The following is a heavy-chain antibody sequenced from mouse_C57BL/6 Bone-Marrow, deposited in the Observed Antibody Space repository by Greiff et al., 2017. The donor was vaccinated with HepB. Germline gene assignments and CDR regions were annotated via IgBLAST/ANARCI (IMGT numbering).Heavy chain of an antibody. Sequence: VQLQQPGAELVKPGASVKLSCKASGYTFTSYWMQWVKQRPGQGLEWIGEIDPSDSYTNYNQKFKGKATLTVDTSSSTAYMQLSSLTSEDSAVYYCAGFWFAYWGQGTLVTVSA. CDR1: GYTFTSYW. V-gene: IGHV1-50*01. J-gene: IGHJ3*01. CDR2: IDPSDSYT. CDR3: AGFWFAY.